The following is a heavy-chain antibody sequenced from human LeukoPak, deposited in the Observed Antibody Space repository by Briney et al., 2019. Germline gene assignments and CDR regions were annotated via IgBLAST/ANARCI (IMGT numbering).Heavy chain of an antibody. V-gene: IGHV3-23*01. Sequence: PGGSLRLSCAASGFTFSHYSMNWVRQAPGKGLEWVSIIFGADKNTTYYADSVKGRFTVSRDNSKNTLDLQMTDLRPEDTAIYYCAKRNTMVRGGPCFDYWGQGILVAVSS. CDR2: IFGADKNTT. D-gene: IGHD3-10*01. J-gene: IGHJ4*02. CDR1: GFTFSHYS. CDR3: AKRNTMVRGGPCFDY.